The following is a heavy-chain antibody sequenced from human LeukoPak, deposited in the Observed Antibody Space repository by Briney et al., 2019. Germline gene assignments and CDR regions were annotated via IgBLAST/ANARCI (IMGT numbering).Heavy chain of an antibody. D-gene: IGHD3-10*01. CDR3: ARATRRYGSGSLGDY. V-gene: IGHV4-34*01. CDR1: GGSFSGYY. J-gene: IGHJ4*02. CDR2: INHSGST. Sequence: PSETLSLTCAVYGGSFSGYYWSWIRQPPGKGLEWIGEINHSGSTNYNPSLKNRVTISVDTSKNQFSLKLGSVTAADAAVYYCARATRRYGSGSLGDYWGQGTLVTVSS.